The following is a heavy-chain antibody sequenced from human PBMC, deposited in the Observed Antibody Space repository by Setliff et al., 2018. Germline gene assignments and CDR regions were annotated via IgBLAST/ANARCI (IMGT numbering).Heavy chain of an antibody. CDR1: GLTLINNG. D-gene: IGHD2-2*01. V-gene: IGHV3-33*03. CDR3: ARLVDYYYYYMDV. J-gene: IGHJ6*03. Sequence: LSLTCAASGLTLINNGFHWVRQAPGKGLEWVAIIWHDGTNKYYADSVKGRFTISRDNAKNSLYLQMNSLRADDTAVYFCARLVDYYYYYMDVWGKGTTVTVSS. CDR2: IWHDGTNK.